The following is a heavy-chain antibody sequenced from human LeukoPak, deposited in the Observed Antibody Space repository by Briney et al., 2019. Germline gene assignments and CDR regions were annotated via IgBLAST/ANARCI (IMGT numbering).Heavy chain of an antibody. D-gene: IGHD2-2*01. CDR3: TLGGPIVVLPVASDY. CDR1: GFTFSSFS. V-gene: IGHV3-21*01. Sequence: PGGSLRLSCAASGFTFSSFSMNWVRQAPGKGLEWVSSISSSSSHIYYADSVKGRFTISRDNARKSLFLQMNSLRAEDTAIYYCTLGGPIVVLPVASDYWGQGTMVTVSS. CDR2: ISSSSSHI. J-gene: IGHJ4*02.